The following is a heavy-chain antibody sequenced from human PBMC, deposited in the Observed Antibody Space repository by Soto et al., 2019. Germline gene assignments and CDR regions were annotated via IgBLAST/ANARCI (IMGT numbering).Heavy chain of an antibody. J-gene: IGHJ4*02. CDR3: ARGGDSSSWYVYY. V-gene: IGHV3-33*01. D-gene: IGHD6-13*01. Sequence: PGGSLRLSCAASGFTFSSYGMHWVRQAPGKGLEWVAVIRYDGSNKYYADSVKGRFTISRDNSKNTLYLQMNSLRAEDTAVYYCARGGDSSSWYVYYWGQGTLVTVSS. CDR2: IRYDGSNK. CDR1: GFTFSSYG.